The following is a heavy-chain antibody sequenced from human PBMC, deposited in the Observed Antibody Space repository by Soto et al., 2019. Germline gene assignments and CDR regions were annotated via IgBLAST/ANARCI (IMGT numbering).Heavy chain of an antibody. CDR3: ARNFDIAATGTAFDS. Sequence: SETLSLTCSVSGGSISGSYWSWIRQSPGKGLEWLGYVYYTGSTNYSPSLRSRVSISVDTSKNEFSLRLSSVTAADTAVYFCARNFDIAATGTAFDSWGRGVLVTVSS. CDR1: GGSISGSY. J-gene: IGHJ4*02. D-gene: IGHD6-13*01. CDR2: VYYTGST. V-gene: IGHV4-59*01.